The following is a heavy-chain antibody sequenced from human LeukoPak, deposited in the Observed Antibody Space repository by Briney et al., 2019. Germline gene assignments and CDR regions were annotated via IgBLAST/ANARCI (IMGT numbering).Heavy chain of an antibody. CDR1: GFTSSDYQ. Sequence: GGSLRLSCAASGFTSSDYQMSWIRQAPGKGLEWVSYIRSSGSDTYYADSVKGRFTISRDNTKNALYLQMNSLRADDTAVYYCARRGANSGHTFDYWGQGTLVSVSS. CDR3: ARRGANSGHTFDY. V-gene: IGHV3-11*01. D-gene: IGHD5-12*01. J-gene: IGHJ4*02. CDR2: IRSSGSDT.